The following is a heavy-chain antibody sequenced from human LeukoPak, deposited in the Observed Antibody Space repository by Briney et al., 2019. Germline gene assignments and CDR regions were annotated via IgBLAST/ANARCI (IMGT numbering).Heavy chain of an antibody. D-gene: IGHD2-2*01. CDR3: TRMQYQLLGWFDP. V-gene: IGHV4-34*01. CDR1: GGSFSGYY. Sequence: PSETLSLTCAVYGGSFSGYYWSWIRQPPGKGLEWIGEINHSGSTNYNPSLKSRVTISADTSKNQFSLKLSSVTAADTAVYYCTRMQYQLLGWFDPWGQGTLVTVSS. CDR2: INHSGST. J-gene: IGHJ5*02.